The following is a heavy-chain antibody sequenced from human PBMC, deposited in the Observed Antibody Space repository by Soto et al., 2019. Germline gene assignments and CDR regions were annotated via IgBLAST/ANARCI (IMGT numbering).Heavy chain of an antibody. CDR2: IYNSGST. D-gene: IGHD5-12*01. CDR3: AAGGGLPRYY. V-gene: IGHV4-30-2*01. CDR1: GGSISSGGYS. Sequence: QLQLQESGSGLVKPLHIMSLTCAISGGSISSGGYSWSWIRKPPGKGLEWIEYIYNSGSTYYNPSLKSRVTTSVDRSNNQLSLKLSSLTSADTAVYYCAAGGGLPRYYWCQGTLVTVSS. J-gene: IGHJ4*02.